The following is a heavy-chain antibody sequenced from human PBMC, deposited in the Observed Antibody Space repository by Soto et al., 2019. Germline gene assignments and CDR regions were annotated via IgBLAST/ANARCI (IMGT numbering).Heavy chain of an antibody. CDR1: GYRFTSHW. CDR2: IYPGDSDT. V-gene: IGHV5-51*01. CDR3: ATLKRGPYYFDY. J-gene: IGHJ4*02. Sequence: EVQLVQSGVEVKKPGDSLKISCKASGYRFTSHWIGWVRQMPGKGLEWMGIIYPGDSDTRYSPSFQGQVTISADKSISTTYLQWNSLKASDTAMYYCATLKRGPYYFDYWGQGTLVTVSS. D-gene: IGHD3-16*01.